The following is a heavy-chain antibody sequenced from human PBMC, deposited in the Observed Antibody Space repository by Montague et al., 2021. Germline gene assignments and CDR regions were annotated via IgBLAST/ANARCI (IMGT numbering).Heavy chain of an antibody. V-gene: IGHV4-39*07. CDR1: GASIASNIYY. CDR2: KYYSGNS. CDR3: ARVFSSWYVGWFDP. Sequence: SETLSLTCTVSGASIASNIYYWGWIRQSPGKGLEWTGSKYYSGNSFYQPSLKSRITMAVDTSKNQFSLKLSSVTAADTAIYYCARVFSSWYVGWFDPWGQGTLVTVSS. J-gene: IGHJ5*02. D-gene: IGHD6-13*01.